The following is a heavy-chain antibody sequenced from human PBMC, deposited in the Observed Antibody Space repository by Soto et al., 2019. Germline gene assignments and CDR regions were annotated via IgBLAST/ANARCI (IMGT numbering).Heavy chain of an antibody. J-gene: IGHJ6*02. V-gene: IGHV1-2*04. CDR1: GYTFTGYY. CDR3: ARVRKFTRYYYYGRDV. Sequence: VASVKVSCKASGYTFTGYYMHWVRQAPGQGLEWMGWINPNSGGTNYAQKFQGWVTMTRDTSISTAYMELSRLRSDDTAVYYWARVRKFTRYYYYGRDVWGQGTTVTVSS. CDR2: INPNSGGT.